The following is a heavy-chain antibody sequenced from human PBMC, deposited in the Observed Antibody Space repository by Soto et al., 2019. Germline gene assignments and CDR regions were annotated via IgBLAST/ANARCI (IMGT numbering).Heavy chain of an antibody. D-gene: IGHD4-17*01. Sequence: GGSLRLSCAASGFTFSSYAMSWVRQAPGKGLEWVSAISGSGGSTYYADSVKGRFTISRDNSKNTLYLQMNSLRAEDTAVYYCARADYGDYANYYYYYYMDVWGKGTTVTVSS. V-gene: IGHV3-23*01. CDR2: ISGSGGST. CDR3: ARADYGDYANYYYYYYMDV. J-gene: IGHJ6*03. CDR1: GFTFSSYA.